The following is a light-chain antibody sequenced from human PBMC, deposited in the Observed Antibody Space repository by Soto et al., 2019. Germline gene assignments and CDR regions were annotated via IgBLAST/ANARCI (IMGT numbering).Light chain of an antibody. J-gene: IGKJ1*01. Sequence: EIVLTQSPGTLSFSPGDRATLSCRASQTISSTYLAWYQQKPGQAPRLLIYAASTRATGIPDRFSGSGSGTDFTLTISRLEPEDFAVYYCQQYGSSPKTFGQGTKVDI. CDR3: QQYGSSPKT. V-gene: IGKV3-20*01. CDR2: AAS. CDR1: QTISSTY.